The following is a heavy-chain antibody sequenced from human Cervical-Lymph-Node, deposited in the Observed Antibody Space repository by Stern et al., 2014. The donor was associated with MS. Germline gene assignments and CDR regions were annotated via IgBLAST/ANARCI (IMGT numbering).Heavy chain of an antibody. Sequence: QLVQSGAEVKKPGASVKVSCKASGYTFTRYDINWVRQATGQGLEWMGWMNRNNGNTGYAQKFQGRVTMTRNTSISTAYMELSSLRSEYTAVYCCARGRVDLIRALGIWGQGTMVTVSS. CDR2: MNRNNGNT. CDR3: ARGRVDLIRALGI. CDR1: GYTFTRYD. V-gene: IGHV1-8*01. J-gene: IGHJ3*02. D-gene: IGHD3-16*01.